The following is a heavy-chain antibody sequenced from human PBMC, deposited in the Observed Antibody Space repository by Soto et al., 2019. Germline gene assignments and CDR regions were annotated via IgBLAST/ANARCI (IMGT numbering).Heavy chain of an antibody. D-gene: IGHD1-26*01. V-gene: IGHV3-73*02. Sequence: EVQLVESGGGLVQPGGSLKLSCAASGFTFSGSAIHWVRQASGKGLEWVGRIRSKTNSYATAYAASVKGRFTISRDDSKNTAYLQMNSLKTEDTAVYYCTGHAYSGRYDYWGQGTLVTVSS. CDR2: IRSKTNSYAT. CDR1: GFTFSGSA. J-gene: IGHJ4*02. CDR3: TGHAYSGRYDY.